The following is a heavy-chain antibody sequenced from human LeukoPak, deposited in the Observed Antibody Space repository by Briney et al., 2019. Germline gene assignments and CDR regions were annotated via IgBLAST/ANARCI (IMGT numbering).Heavy chain of an antibody. V-gene: IGHV1-2*06. CDR1: GYTFTGYY. J-gene: IGHJ4*02. Sequence: ASVKVSCKASGYTFTGYYMHWVRQAPGQGLEWMGRINPNSGGTNYAQKFQGRVTMTRATSISTAYMELSRLRSDDTAVYYCARDRYSSGWYVDYWGQGTLVTVSS. CDR3: ARDRYSSGWYVDY. D-gene: IGHD6-19*01. CDR2: INPNSGGT.